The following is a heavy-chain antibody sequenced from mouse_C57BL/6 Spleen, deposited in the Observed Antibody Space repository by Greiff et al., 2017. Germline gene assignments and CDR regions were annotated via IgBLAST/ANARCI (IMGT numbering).Heavy chain of an antibody. D-gene: IGHD1-1*01. J-gene: IGHJ3*01. CDR2: IYPGSGST. Sequence: QVQLQQPGAELVKPGASVKMSCKASGYTFTSYWITWVKQRPGQGLEWIGDIYPGSGSTNYNEKFKSKATLTVDTSSSTAYMQLSSLTSEDSAVYYCARWATTVVADAYWGQGTLVTVSA. V-gene: IGHV1-55*01. CDR1: GYTFTSYW. CDR3: ARWATTVVADAY.